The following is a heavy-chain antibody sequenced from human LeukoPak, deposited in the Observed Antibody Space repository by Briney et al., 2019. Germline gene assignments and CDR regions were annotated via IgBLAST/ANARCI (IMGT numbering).Heavy chain of an antibody. CDR1: GFTVSSNY. V-gene: IGHV3-53*01. Sequence: GGSLRLSCAASGFTVSSNYMSWVRQAPGKGLEWVSVIYSSGSTYYTDSVKGRFTISRDNSKNTLYLQMNSLRAGDTAVYYCAGDLPMNYWGQGTLVTVSS. D-gene: IGHD2/OR15-2a*01. CDR3: AGDLPMNY. J-gene: IGHJ4*02. CDR2: IYSSGST.